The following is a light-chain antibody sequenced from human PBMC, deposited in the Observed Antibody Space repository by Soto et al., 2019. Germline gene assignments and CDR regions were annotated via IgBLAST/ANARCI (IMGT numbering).Light chain of an antibody. CDR2: FND. CDR3: AAWDDILNGPA. J-gene: IGLJ2*01. V-gene: IGLV1-44*01. CDR1: NSNIGATS. Sequence: QLVLTQPPSASGTPGQRVTISCSGDNSNIGATSVNWYQQFPGTVPRLLIYFNDQRPSGVPDRFSASKSGTSASLAISGLQYEDGADYYCAAWDDILNGPALGGGTKLTVL.